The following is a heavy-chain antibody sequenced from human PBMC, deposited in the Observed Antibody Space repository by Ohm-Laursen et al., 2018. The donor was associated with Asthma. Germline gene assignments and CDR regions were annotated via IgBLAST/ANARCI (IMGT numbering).Heavy chain of an antibody. CDR3: ARGNTAMAEYYYYYYGMDV. CDR1: GFSVSNNY. Sequence: SLRLSCTASGFSVSNNYMRWVRQAPGKGLEWVANIKQDGSEKYYVDSVKGRFTISRDNAKNSLYLQMNSLRAEDTAVYYCARGNTAMAEYYYYYYGMDVWGQGTTVTVSS. V-gene: IGHV3-7*01. D-gene: IGHD5-18*01. CDR2: IKQDGSEK. J-gene: IGHJ6*02.